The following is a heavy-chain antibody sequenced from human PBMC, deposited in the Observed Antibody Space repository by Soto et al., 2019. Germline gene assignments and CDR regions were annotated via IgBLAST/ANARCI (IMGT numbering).Heavy chain of an antibody. CDR3: ATLRYFDSLLPGFVY. CDR1: GFTFSSFW. Sequence: EVQMVESGGGLVQPGGSLRLSCAASGFTFSSFWMTWVRQAPGKGLEWVANIKQDGSEKYYVDSVKGRFTISRDNAENSLFLQMNSLTAEDTAVYYCATLRYFDSLLPGFVYWGHGTLVTVSS. D-gene: IGHD3-9*01. V-gene: IGHV3-7*01. J-gene: IGHJ4*01. CDR2: IKQDGSEK.